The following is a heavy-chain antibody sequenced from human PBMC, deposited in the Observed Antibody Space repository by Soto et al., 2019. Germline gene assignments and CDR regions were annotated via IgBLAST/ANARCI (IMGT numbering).Heavy chain of an antibody. J-gene: IGHJ4*02. CDR3: ANERQWLAY. D-gene: IGHD6-19*01. CDR2: ISGSGGST. CDR1: GFSFSTYS. Sequence: PGGSLTLSCAASGFSFSTYSMSWVRQAPGKGLEWVSAISGSGGSTHYADSVKGRFTISRDNSKNMLYLQMNSLRAEDTAVYYCANERQWLAYWGQGTLVTVTS. V-gene: IGHV3-23*01.